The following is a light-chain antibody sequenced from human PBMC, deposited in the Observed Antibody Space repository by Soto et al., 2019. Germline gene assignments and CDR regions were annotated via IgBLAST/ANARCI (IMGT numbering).Light chain of an antibody. CDR1: QSISSW. CDR2: KAS. Sequence: DIQMTQSPSTLSASVGDRVTITCRASQSISSWLAWYQQKPGKAPKLLIYKASSLESGVPSRFSGSGSGPEFTLTIISLQPDEFATYYCQQYETVGQGTKVEIK. CDR3: QQYET. J-gene: IGKJ1*01. V-gene: IGKV1-5*03.